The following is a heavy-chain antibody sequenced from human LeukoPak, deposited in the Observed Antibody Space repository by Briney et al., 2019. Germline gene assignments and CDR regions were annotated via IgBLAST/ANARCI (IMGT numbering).Heavy chain of an antibody. Sequence: GGSLRLSCAASEFTFSTFWMYWVRQAPGKGLEWVANIKADGSVKHYVDSVEGRFSISRDNARSSLYLQMNSLRAEDTAVYYCVRDSDYQRNSGGLYAHYDALDIWGHGTMVTVSS. CDR1: EFTFSTFW. CDR3: VRDSDYQRNSGGLYAHYDALDI. J-gene: IGHJ3*02. D-gene: IGHD2-21*01. CDR2: IKADGSVK. V-gene: IGHV3-7*01.